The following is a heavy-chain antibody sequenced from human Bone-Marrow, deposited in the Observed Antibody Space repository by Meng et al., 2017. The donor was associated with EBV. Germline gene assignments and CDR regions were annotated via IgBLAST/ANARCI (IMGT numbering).Heavy chain of an antibody. CDR3: ARGCRDGYNCD. D-gene: IGHD5-24*01. J-gene: IGHJ4*02. Sequence: LQLQETSSGLLRTSHAVSWACACADGSISSGGQACCAGRQPPGTGLEWIGNIYHSGSTYYIPSLNSRVTITVDRSNNQFSLKLSSVTAADTAVYYCARGCRDGYNCDWGQGTLVTVSS. CDR1: DGSISSGGQA. CDR2: IYHSGST. V-gene: IGHV4-30-2*01.